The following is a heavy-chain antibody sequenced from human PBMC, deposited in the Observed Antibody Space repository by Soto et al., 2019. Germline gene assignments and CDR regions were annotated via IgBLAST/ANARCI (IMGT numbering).Heavy chain of an antibody. Sequence: EVQLVESGGGLVQPGGSLRLSCAASGFTFTSYWLHWVRQAPGTGLVWVSRINTDGGRTSYADSVKGRFTISRDNAKNTVDLQMNSLRAEDTAVYYCARVLEWERYDNWGQGTLVTVSS. V-gene: IGHV3-74*01. CDR1: GFTFTSYW. J-gene: IGHJ4*02. CDR2: INTDGGRT. D-gene: IGHD1-26*01. CDR3: ARVLEWERYDN.